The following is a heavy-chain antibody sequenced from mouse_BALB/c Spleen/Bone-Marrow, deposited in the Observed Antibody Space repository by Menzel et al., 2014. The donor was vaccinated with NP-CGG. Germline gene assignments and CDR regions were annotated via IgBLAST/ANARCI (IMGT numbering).Heavy chain of an antibody. CDR2: ISSGAIT. CDR3: VRGDDEYDFDY. CDR1: GFSFSYYA. J-gene: IGHJ2*01. Sequence: EVKLMESGGGLVKPGGSLKLSCAASGFSFSYYAMSWVRQTPEKRLEWVASISSGAITYYPDSVKGRFTISRDNARNILYLLMSRLRSEDTAMYYCVRGDDEYDFDYWGQGTTLTVSS. D-gene: IGHD2-3*01. V-gene: IGHV5-6-5*01.